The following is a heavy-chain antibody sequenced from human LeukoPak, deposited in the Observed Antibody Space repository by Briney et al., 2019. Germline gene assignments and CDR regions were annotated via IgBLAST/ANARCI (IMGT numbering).Heavy chain of an antibody. Sequence: ASVKVSCKASGYTFTSYAMHWVRQAPGQRLEWMGWINAGNGNTKYSQKFQGRVTITRDTSASTAYMELSSLRSEDTAVYYCARVLFAWQQLGVGYWGQGTLVTVSS. CDR2: INAGNGNT. D-gene: IGHD6-13*01. J-gene: IGHJ4*02. CDR1: GYTFTSYA. V-gene: IGHV1-3*01. CDR3: ARVLFAWQQLGVGY.